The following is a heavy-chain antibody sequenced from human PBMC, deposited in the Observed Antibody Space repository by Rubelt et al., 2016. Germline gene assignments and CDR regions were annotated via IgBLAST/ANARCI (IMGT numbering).Heavy chain of an antibody. CDR1: GESFSGYY. V-gene: IGHV4-59*08. D-gene: IGHD3/OR15-3a*01. CDR2: IHYTGST. J-gene: IGHJ5*02. CDR3: ARRVAGTGYSRENWFDP. Sequence: QVQLQESGPGLLKPSETLSLTCAVYGESFSGYYWNWIRQPPGKGLEWIGHIHYTGSTNYNPSLQSRVTISADPSKNQFSLRRSSGTAADTAVYYCARRVAGTGYSRENWFDPWGQGTLVTVSS.